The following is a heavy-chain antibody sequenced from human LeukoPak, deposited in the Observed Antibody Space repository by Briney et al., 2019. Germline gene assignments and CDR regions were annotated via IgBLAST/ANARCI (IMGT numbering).Heavy chain of an antibody. CDR3: AARVAVAGKPFDY. Sequence: SETLSLTCAVYGGSFSGYYWSWIRQPPGKGLEWIGEINHSGSTNYNPSLKSRVTISVDTSKNQFSLKLSSVTAADTAVYYCAARVAVAGKPFDYWGQGTLVTVSS. CDR2: INHSGST. D-gene: IGHD6-19*01. V-gene: IGHV4-34*01. J-gene: IGHJ4*02. CDR1: GGSFSGYY.